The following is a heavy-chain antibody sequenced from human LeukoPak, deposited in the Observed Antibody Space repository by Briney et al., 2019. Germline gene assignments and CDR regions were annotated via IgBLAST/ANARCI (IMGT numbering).Heavy chain of an antibody. CDR2: INHSGST. Sequence: PSETLSLTCAVYGGSFSGYYWSWIRQPPGKGLEWIGEINHSGSTNYNPSLRSRVTISVDTSKNQFSLKLSSVTAADTAVYYCARGEYSGSTYYFDYWGQGTLVTVSS. CDR3: ARGEYSGSTYYFDY. D-gene: IGHD1-26*01. J-gene: IGHJ4*02. CDR1: GGSFSGYY. V-gene: IGHV4-34*01.